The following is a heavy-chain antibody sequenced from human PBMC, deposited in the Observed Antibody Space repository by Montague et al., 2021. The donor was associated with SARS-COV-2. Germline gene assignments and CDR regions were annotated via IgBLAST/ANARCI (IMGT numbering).Heavy chain of an antibody. CDR3: ARTSRGSRYVCGVDV. CDR1: GGSISSYY. Sequence: SETLSLTCTVSGGSISSYYWSWIRQPPGMGLEWIGYIYRSGATNYNPPLKSRVIISLDTSKSQFSLRLSSVTAADTAMYYCARTSRGSRYVCGVDVWGQGTPVTVSS. D-gene: IGHD3-16*01. CDR2: IYRSGAT. V-gene: IGHV4-59*01. J-gene: IGHJ6*02.